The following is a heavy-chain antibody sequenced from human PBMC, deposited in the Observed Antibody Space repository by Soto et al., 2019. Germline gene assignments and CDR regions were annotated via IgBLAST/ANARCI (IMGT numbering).Heavy chain of an antibody. V-gene: IGHV4-59*01. Sequence: PSETLSLTCPVSGCSISSYYWNWIRQPPGKGLEWIGYIYYSGSTNYNPSLKSRVTISVDTSKNQFSLKLSSVTAADTAVYYCARDHGQDGMDVWGQGTTVTVSS. J-gene: IGHJ6*02. CDR2: IYYSGST. CDR1: GCSISSYY. CDR3: ARDHGQDGMDV.